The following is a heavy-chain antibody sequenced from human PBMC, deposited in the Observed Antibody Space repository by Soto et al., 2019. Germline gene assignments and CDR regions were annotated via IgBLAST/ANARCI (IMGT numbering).Heavy chain of an antibody. Sequence: GGSLRLSCAASGFTFDDYAMHWVRQAPGKGLEWVSGISWNSGSIGYADSVKGRFTISRDNAKNSLDLQMNSLRAEDTALYYCAKDLTVDTAMVGGTFDIWGQGTMVTVAS. CDR3: AKDLTVDTAMVGGTFDI. CDR1: GFTFDDYA. V-gene: IGHV3-9*01. CDR2: ISWNSGSI. D-gene: IGHD5-18*01. J-gene: IGHJ3*02.